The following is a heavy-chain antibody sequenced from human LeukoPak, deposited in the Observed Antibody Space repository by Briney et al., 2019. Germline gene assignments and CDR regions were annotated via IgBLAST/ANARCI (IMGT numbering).Heavy chain of an antibody. Sequence: GSLTLSCAASGFTFSTFALSWFRQAPGKGLEWVSAISSVSRTYYAGSVKGRFAISRDNSENTLFLHMNSLRFEDTAIYYCAKEVPGPGWYTVDYWGQGTLVTVSS. V-gene: IGHV3-23*01. J-gene: IGHJ4*02. D-gene: IGHD6-19*01. CDR1: GFTFSTFA. CDR2: ISSVSRT. CDR3: AKEVPGPGWYTVDY.